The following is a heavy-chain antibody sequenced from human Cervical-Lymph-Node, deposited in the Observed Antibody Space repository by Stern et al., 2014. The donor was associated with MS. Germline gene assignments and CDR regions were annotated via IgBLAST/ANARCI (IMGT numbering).Heavy chain of an antibody. CDR1: GFKFSIYW. V-gene: IGHV5-51*01. CDR2: IYPGDSET. CDR3: ARQTTAWASDV. J-gene: IGHJ4*02. Sequence: VQLVQSGAELIRPGESLKISCQGSGFKFSIYWIAWVRQMPGKGLEWMGIIYPGDSETRYSPSFQGQVTMSADKSTSTAYLQWSSLNASDTAMYFCARQTTAWASDVWGQGTLVTVSS. D-gene: IGHD1-14*01.